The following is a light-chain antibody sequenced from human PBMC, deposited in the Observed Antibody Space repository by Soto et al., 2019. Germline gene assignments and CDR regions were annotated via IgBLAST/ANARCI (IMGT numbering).Light chain of an antibody. CDR3: SSYGGTNNFYV. CDR1: SSDVGGYKY. CDR2: EVT. V-gene: IGLV2-8*01. Sequence: QSVLTQPPSASGSPGQSVTISCTGTSSDVGGYKYVSWYQQHPGKAPKLIIYEVTKRPSGVPDRFSGSKSGNTASLTVSGLQAEDEADYYCSSYGGTNNFYVFGTGTKVTVL. J-gene: IGLJ1*01.